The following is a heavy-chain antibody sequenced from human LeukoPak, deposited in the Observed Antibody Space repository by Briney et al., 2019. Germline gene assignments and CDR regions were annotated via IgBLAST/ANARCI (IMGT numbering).Heavy chain of an antibody. CDR1: GFTFSGSP. V-gene: IGHV3-73*01. CDR2: IRSKANGYAT. Sequence: GGSLRLSCAASGFTFSGSPMHWVRQASGKGLEWVGSIRSKANGYATAYAASVRGRFTISRDDSKNTAYLQMNSLKTEDTAVYYCTSWGGIAVGYYMDVWGKGTTVTVSS. J-gene: IGHJ6*03. D-gene: IGHD6-19*01. CDR3: TSWGGIAVGYYMDV.